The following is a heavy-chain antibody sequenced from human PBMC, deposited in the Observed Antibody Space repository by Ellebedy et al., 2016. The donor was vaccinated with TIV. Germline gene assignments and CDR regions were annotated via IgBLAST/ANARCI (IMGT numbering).Heavy chain of an antibody. CDR3: ARDDPSGWLDP. CDR1: GGSVSSGRYY. J-gene: IGHJ5*02. D-gene: IGHD3-10*01. CDR2: IYYSGST. Sequence: MPSETLSLTCTVSGGSVSSGRYYSIWIRQPPGNGLEWVGYIYYSGSTNYNPSLKSRVTISIDTSKNQFSLRLTSVTAADTAVYYCARDDPSGWLDPWGQGTLVTVSS. V-gene: IGHV4-61*01.